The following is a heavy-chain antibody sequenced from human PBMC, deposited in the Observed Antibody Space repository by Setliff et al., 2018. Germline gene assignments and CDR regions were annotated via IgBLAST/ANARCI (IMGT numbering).Heavy chain of an antibody. CDR1: GGSISSSSYY. V-gene: IGHV4-39*07. J-gene: IGHJ5*02. Sequence: ETLSLTCTVSGGSISSSSYYWGWIRQPPGKGLEWIGSIYYSGSTYYNPSLKSRVTISVDTSKNQFSLKLSSVTAADTAVYYCARVLNWFDPWGQGTLVTVSS. D-gene: IGHD1-26*01. CDR3: ARVLNWFDP. CDR2: IYYSGST.